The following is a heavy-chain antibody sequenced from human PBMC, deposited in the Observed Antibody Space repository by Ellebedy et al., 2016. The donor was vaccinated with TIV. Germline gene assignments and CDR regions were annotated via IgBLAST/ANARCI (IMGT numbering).Heavy chain of an antibody. J-gene: IGHJ4*02. Sequence: ASVKVSXKASGYTFTSYGISWVRQAPGQGLEWMGWISAYNGNTNYAQKFQGRVTMTRNTSISTAYMELSSLRSEDTAVYYCARGKGQWLVGGDFWGQGTLVTVSS. CDR2: ISAYNGNT. V-gene: IGHV1-18*04. D-gene: IGHD6-19*01. CDR3: ARGKGQWLVGGDF. CDR1: GYTFTSYG.